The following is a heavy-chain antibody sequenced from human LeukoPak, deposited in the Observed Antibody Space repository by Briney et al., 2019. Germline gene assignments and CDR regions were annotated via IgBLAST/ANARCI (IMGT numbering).Heavy chain of an antibody. Sequence: ASVKVSCKVSGYTLTELSMHWVRQAPGKGLEWMGGFDPEDGETIYAQKFQGRVTMTEDTSTDTAYMELRSLRSEDTAVYYCATTFGYSSGWTGWFDPWGQGTLVTVSS. V-gene: IGHV1-24*01. CDR1: GYTLTELS. D-gene: IGHD6-19*01. CDR2: FDPEDGET. CDR3: ATTFGYSSGWTGWFDP. J-gene: IGHJ5*02.